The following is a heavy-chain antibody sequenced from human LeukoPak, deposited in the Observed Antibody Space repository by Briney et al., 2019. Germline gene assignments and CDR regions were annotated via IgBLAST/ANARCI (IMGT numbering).Heavy chain of an antibody. J-gene: IGHJ6*03. CDR3: TRDGGFVHYMDV. D-gene: IGHD3-16*01. CDR1: ALTFNNAW. Sequence: PGGSLRPSCAASALTFNNAWMVCVRQAPGKGLEWVGRIKSIPSGGTADYAAPVKGRFTISSDDSKNTVYVQMYGLKTEDTAVYYCTRDGGFVHYMDVWGKGTTVTISS. CDR2: IKSIPSGGTA. V-gene: IGHV3-15*01.